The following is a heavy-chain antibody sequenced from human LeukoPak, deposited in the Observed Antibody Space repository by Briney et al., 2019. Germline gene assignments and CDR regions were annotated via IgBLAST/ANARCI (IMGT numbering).Heavy chain of an antibody. CDR1: GGSISSSSYY. V-gene: IGHV4-39*01. D-gene: IGHD3-10*01. CDR2: IYYSGST. Sequence: SETLSLTCTVSGGSISSSSYYWGWIRQPPGKGLEWIGSIYYSGSTYYNPSLKSRVTISADTSKNQLSLELSSVTAADTAEYYCARRYSYGSGMYGLDVWGQGTTVTVSS. J-gene: IGHJ6*02. CDR3: ARRYSYGSGMYGLDV.